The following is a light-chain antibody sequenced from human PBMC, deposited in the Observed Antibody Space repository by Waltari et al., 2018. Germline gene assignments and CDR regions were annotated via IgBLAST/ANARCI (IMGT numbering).Light chain of an antibody. CDR1: QSVYTN. CDR3: QQYNKWPLT. CDR2: GAS. V-gene: IGKV3D-15*01. Sequence: EIVLTQSPATLSVSLGERASLSCRASQSVYTNLAWYQQRPGQAPRLLIYGASTRGTDIPARFSGSGSGTEFTPTITTLQSEDFAVYYCQQYNKWPLTFGGGTKVEI. J-gene: IGKJ4*01.